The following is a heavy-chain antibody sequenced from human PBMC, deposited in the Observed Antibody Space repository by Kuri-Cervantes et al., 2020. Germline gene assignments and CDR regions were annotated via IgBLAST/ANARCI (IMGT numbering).Heavy chain of an antibody. V-gene: IGHV3-74*01. CDR2: INSDGSST. CDR1: GFTFSSYW. J-gene: IGHJ4*02. CDR3: ARDGRDGYDDY. D-gene: IGHD2-21*02. Sequence: GESLKISCAASGFTFSSYWMHWVRQAPGKGLVWVSRINSDGSSTSYADSVKGRFTISRDNAKNSLYLQMNSLRDEDTAVYYCARDGRDGYDDYWGQGTLVTVSS.